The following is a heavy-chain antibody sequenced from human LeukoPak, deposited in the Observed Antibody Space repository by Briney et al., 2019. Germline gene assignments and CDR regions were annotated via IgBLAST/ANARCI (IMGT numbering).Heavy chain of an antibody. CDR1: GFTFSSYA. CDR3: AKRRYSSGWYEGT. V-gene: IGHV3-23*01. D-gene: IGHD6-19*01. J-gene: IGHJ5*02. CDR2: ISGSGGST. Sequence: GGSLRLSCAASGFTFSSYAMSWVRQAPGKGLEWVSAISGSGGSTYYADSVKGQFTISRDDSKNTLYLQMNSLRAEDTAVYYCAKRRYSSGWYEGTWGQGTLVTVSS.